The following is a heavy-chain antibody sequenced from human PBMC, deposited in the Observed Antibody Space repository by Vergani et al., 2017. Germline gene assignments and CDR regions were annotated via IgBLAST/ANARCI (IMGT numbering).Heavy chain of an antibody. CDR2: LYYSGST. V-gene: IGHV4-59*01. CDR3: ARAGRGYSYYVAY. D-gene: IGHD5-18*01. Sequence: QVQLQESGPGLVKPSQTLSLTCTVSGGSISSYYWSWIRQPPGKGLEWIGYLYYSGSTNYNPSLKSRVTISVDTSKNQFSLKLSSVTAADTAVYYCARAGRGYSYYVAYWGQGTLVTVSS. CDR1: GGSISSYY. J-gene: IGHJ4*02.